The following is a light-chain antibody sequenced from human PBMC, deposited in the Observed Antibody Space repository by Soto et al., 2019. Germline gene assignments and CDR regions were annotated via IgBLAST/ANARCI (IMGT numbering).Light chain of an antibody. CDR2: EVN. CDR3: SSYTSSSTLYV. V-gene: IGLV2-14*01. CDR1: SSDVGGYNY. J-gene: IGLJ1*01. Sequence: QSALTQPASVSGSPGQSIAISCTGTSSDVGGYNYVSWYQQHPGKAPKLLIYEVNSRPSGVSNRFSGSKSGNTASLTISGLQAEDEADCYCSSYTSSSTLYVFGTGTKVTVL.